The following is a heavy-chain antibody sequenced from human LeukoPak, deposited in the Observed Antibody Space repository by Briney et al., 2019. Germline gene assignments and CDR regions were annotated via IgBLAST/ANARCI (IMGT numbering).Heavy chain of an antibody. Sequence: PGGSLRLSCAASGFTFSSYAMSWVRQAPGKGLEWVSATSGSGGSTYYADSVKGRFTISRDNSKNTLYLQMNSLRAEDTAVYYCAKGSSGWYSLLDYWGQGTLVTVSS. CDR2: TSGSGGST. V-gene: IGHV3-23*01. CDR1: GFTFSSYA. CDR3: AKGSSGWYSLLDY. D-gene: IGHD6-19*01. J-gene: IGHJ4*02.